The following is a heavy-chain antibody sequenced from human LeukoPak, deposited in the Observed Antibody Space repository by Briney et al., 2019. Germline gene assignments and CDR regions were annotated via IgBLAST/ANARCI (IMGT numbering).Heavy chain of an antibody. D-gene: IGHD1-26*01. Sequence: GGSLRLSCAASVFTFDDYGMSWVRQAPGKGLEWVSGINWNGGSTGYADCVKGRFTISRDNAKNSLSLQMHSLRAEDTALYLCAREGSSIVGATEGYFDYWGQGTLVTVSS. CDR1: VFTFDDYG. CDR2: INWNGGST. V-gene: IGHV3-20*01. J-gene: IGHJ4*02. CDR3: AREGSSIVGATEGYFDY.